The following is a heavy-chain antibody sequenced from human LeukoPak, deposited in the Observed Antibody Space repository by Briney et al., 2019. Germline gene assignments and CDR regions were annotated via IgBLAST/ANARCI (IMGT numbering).Heavy chain of an antibody. CDR3: VRNLAGTEGNY. CDR2: IIPIFGTA. J-gene: IGHJ4*02. CDR1: GGTFSSYA. V-gene: IGHV1-69*05. D-gene: IGHD6-19*01. Sequence: SVKVSCKASGGTFSSYAISWVRQAPGQGLEWMGRIIPIFGTANYAQKSQGRVTITTDESTSTAYMELSSLRSEDTAVYYCVRNLAGTEGNYWGQGTLVTVSS.